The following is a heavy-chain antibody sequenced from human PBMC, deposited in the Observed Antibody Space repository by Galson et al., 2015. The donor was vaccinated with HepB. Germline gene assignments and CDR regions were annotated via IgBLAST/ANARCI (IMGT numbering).Heavy chain of an antibody. Sequence: SETLSLTCTVSGGSISSYYWSWIQQPPGKGLEWIGYIYYSGSTNYNPSLKSRVTISVDTSKNQFSLKLSSVTAADTAVYYCARVGSRGAAAGTIVYYYYYGMDVWGQGTTVTVSS. CDR3: ARVGSRGAAAGTIVYYYYYGMDV. D-gene: IGHD6-13*01. CDR1: GGSISSYY. J-gene: IGHJ6*02. CDR2: IYYSGST. V-gene: IGHV4-59*01.